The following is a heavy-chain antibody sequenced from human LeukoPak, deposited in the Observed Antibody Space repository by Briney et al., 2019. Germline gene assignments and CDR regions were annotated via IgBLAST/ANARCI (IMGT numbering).Heavy chain of an antibody. CDR1: GFTFSTYA. Sequence: GGSLRLSCAAAGFTFSTYAMHWVRQAPGKGLEWVAVISYDGSSKYYADPVKGRFTISRDNSKNTLYLQMNSLRAEDTAVYYCARARSSYGYGDAFDIWGQGTMVTVSS. D-gene: IGHD5-18*01. J-gene: IGHJ3*02. CDR2: ISYDGSSK. V-gene: IGHV3-30*04. CDR3: ARARSSYGYGDAFDI.